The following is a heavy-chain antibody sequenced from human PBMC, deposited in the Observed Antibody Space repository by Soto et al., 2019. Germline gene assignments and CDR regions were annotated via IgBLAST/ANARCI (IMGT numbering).Heavy chain of an antibody. CDR2: INPSGGST. V-gene: IGHV1-46*01. Sequence: ASVKVSCKASGYTFTSYYMHWVRQAPGQGLEWMGIINPSGGSTSYAQKFQGRVTMTRDTSTSTVYMELSSLRSEDTAVYYCARVEAPYYDSSGYFDYWGQGTLVTVSS. CDR1: GYTFTSYY. D-gene: IGHD3-22*01. CDR3: ARVEAPYYDSSGYFDY. J-gene: IGHJ4*02.